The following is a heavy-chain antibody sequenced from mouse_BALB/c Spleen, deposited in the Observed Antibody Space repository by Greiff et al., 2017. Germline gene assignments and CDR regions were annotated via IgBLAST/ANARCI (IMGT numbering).Heavy chain of an antibody. CDR3: ARHNCDRDYAMDY. J-gene: IGHJ4*01. V-gene: IGHV5-12-2*01. CDR1: GFTFSSYT. Sequence: EVQLVESGGGLVQPGGSLKLSCAASGFTFSSYTMSWVRQTPEKRLEWVAYISNGGGSTYYPDTVKGRFTISRDNAKNTLYLQMSSLKSEDTAMYYCARHNCDRDYAMDYWGQGTSVTVSS. CDR2: ISNGGGST. D-gene: IGHD4-1*01.